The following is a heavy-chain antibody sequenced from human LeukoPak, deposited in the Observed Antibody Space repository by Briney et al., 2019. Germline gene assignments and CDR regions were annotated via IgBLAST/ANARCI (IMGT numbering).Heavy chain of an antibody. V-gene: IGHV4-4*07. CDR1: GASITSCY. CDR3: ARDGANWEEPNDAFDT. Sequence: KPSETLSLTCAVSGASITSCYWSWVRQSAGKGLEWIGRLYTTGTTNYNPSLKSRVIMSGDSSKNQLSLTLTSVTAADTAVYYCARDGANWEEPNDAFDTWGQGTLVTVSS. D-gene: IGHD1-26*01. J-gene: IGHJ3*02. CDR2: LYTTGTT.